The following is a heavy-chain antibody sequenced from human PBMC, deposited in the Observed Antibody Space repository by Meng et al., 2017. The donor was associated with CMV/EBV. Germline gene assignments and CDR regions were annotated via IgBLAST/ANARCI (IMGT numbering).Heavy chain of an antibody. D-gene: IGHD3-22*01. V-gene: IGHV3-15*01. J-gene: IGHJ4*02. CDR2: IKSKTDGGTT. CDR1: GFTFSNAW. CDR3: TTLYYYDSSGLNY. Sequence: GGSLRLSCAASGFTFSNAWMSWVRQVPGKGLEWVGRIKSKTDGGTTDYAAPVKGRFTISRDDSKNTLYLQMNSLKTEDTAVYYCTTLYYYDSSGLNYWGQGTLVTVSS.